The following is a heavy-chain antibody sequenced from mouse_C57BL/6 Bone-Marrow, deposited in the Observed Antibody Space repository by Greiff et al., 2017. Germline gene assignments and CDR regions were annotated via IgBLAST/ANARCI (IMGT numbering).Heavy chain of an antibody. J-gene: IGHJ2*01. CDR1: GYTFTSYW. Sequence: QVHVKQPGAELVKPGASVKLSCKASGYTFTSYWMQWVKQRPGQGLEWIGEIDPSDSYTNYNQKFKGKATLTEDTSSSTAYMQLSSLTSEDSAVYYCARDGDGNFDYWGQGTTLTVSS. D-gene: IGHD3-3*01. CDR3: ARDGDGNFDY. V-gene: IGHV1-50*01. CDR2: IDPSDSYT.